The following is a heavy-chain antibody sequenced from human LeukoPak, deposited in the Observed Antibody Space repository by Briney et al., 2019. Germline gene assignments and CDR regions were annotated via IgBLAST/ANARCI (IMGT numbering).Heavy chain of an antibody. D-gene: IGHD6-13*01. CDR1: GGSISSSSYY. Sequence: PSETLSLTCTVSGGSISSSSYYWGWIRQPPGKGLEWIGSIYYSGSTYYNPSLKSRVTISVDTSKNQFSLKLSSVTAADTAVYYCAKDRRPNSYRSRWLDYWGQGTLVTVSS. V-gene: IGHV4-39*02. CDR2: IYYSGST. J-gene: IGHJ4*02. CDR3: AKDRRPNSYRSRWLDY.